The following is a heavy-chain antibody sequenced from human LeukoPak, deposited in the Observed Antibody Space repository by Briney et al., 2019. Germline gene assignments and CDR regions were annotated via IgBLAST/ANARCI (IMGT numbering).Heavy chain of an antibody. Sequence: LSGGSLRLSCAASGFTFSGSALHWVRQASGKGLEWVGRIRSTANGYATAYAASVKDRFTISRDDSKNTAYLQMDSLKTEDTAVYYCTGNYYGSGSYADFDYWGQGTLVTVSS. J-gene: IGHJ4*02. CDR3: TGNYYGSGSYADFDY. D-gene: IGHD3-10*01. V-gene: IGHV3-73*01. CDR1: GFTFSGSA. CDR2: IRSTANGYAT.